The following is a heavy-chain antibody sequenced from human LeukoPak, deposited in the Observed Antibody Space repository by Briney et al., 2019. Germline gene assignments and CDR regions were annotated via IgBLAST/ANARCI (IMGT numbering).Heavy chain of an antibody. V-gene: IGHV4-34*01. Sequence: SETLSLTCAVYGGSFSGYYWSRIRQPPGKGLEWIGEINHSGSTNYNPSLKSRVTISVDTSKNQFSLKLSSVTAADTAVYYCASLYSGSYGWFDPWGQGTLVTVSS. CDR3: ASLYSGSYGWFDP. CDR1: GGSFSGYY. CDR2: INHSGST. J-gene: IGHJ5*02. D-gene: IGHD1-26*01.